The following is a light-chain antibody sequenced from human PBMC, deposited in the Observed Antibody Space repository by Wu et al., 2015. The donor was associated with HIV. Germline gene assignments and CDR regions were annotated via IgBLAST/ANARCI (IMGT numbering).Light chain of an antibody. CDR3: QQYGSSPIT. CDR2: AAT. J-gene: IGKJ5*01. V-gene: IGKV3-20*01. Sequence: EIVMTQSPATLSVSPGERATLSCRASQNVGSRSLAWYQQKPGQAPRLLISAATSRATGIPDRFSGFGAGTDFSLIISRLEPEDFGVYYCQQYGSSPITFGQGTRLEIK. CDR1: QNVGSRS.